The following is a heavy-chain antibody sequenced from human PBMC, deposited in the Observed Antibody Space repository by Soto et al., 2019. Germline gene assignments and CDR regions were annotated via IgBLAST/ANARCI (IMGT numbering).Heavy chain of an antibody. J-gene: IGHJ6*02. Sequence: GDYLKISCKPSGQSFTSYWIRWVRQMHGKGLEWMGRIDPSDSYTNYSPSFQGHVTISADKYISTAYLQWISLKASDTAMYSCARTMGYGDPYDYYYDIDVCRQGTRVTVCS. CDR2: IDPSDSYT. CDR3: ARTMGYGDPYDYYYDIDV. CDR1: GQSFTSYW. D-gene: IGHD5-18*01. V-gene: IGHV5-10-1*01.